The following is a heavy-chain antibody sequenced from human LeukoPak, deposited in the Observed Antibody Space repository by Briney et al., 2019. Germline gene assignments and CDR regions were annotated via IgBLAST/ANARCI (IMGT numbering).Heavy chain of an antibody. D-gene: IGHD3-10*01. CDR1: GFTFSSYS. Sequence: PGGSLRLSCAASGFTFSSYSMNWVRQAPGKGLEWVSSISSSSSYIYYADSVKGRFTISRDNDKNSLYLQMNSLRAEDTAVYYCASEPAVRGVISHDYWGQGTLVTVSS. J-gene: IGHJ4*02. CDR3: ASEPAVRGVISHDY. CDR2: ISSSSSYI. V-gene: IGHV3-21*04.